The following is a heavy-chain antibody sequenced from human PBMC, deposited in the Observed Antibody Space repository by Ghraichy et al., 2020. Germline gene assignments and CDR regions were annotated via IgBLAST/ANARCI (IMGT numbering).Heavy chain of an antibody. D-gene: IGHD3-3*01. J-gene: IGHJ6*02. CDR2: ISGSGGST. CDR1: GFTFSSYA. V-gene: IGHV3-23*01. Sequence: GGSLRLSCAASGFTFSSYAMSWVRQAPGKGLEWVSAISGSGGSTYYADSVKGRFTISRDNSKNTLYLQMNSLRAEDTAVYYCAKDVGRSGYYTYNYYYYGMDVWGQGTTVTVSS. CDR3: AKDVGRSGYYTYNYYYYGMDV.